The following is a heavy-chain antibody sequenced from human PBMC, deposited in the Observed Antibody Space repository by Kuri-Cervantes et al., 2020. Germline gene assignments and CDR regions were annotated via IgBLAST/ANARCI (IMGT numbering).Heavy chain of an antibody. Sequence: GSLRLSCAVYGGSFSGYYWSWIRQPPGKGLEWIGEINHSGSTNYNPSLKSRVTISVDTSKNQFSLKVSSVTAADTAVYYCARLIVRGSHFGDWGQGTLVTVSS. V-gene: IGHV4-34*01. J-gene: IGHJ4*02. CDR3: ARLIVRGSHFGD. D-gene: IGHD1-26*01. CDR2: INHSGST. CDR1: GGSFSGYY.